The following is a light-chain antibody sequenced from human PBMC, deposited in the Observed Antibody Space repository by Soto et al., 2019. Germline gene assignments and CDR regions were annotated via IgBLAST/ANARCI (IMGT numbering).Light chain of an antibody. Sequence: QSVLTQPASVSGSPGQSITISCTGTISDVSGYNFVSWYQQYPGKAPKLMIYDVSNRPSGVSNRFSGSKSGNTASLTISGLQAEDEADYYCSSYTSSKPSVFGAGTKVTVL. CDR1: ISDVSGYNF. J-gene: IGLJ1*01. CDR2: DVS. V-gene: IGLV2-14*03. CDR3: SSYTSSKPSV.